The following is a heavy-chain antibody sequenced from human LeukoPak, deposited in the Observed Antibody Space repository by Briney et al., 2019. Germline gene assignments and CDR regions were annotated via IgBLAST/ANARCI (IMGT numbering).Heavy chain of an antibody. J-gene: IGHJ4*02. D-gene: IGHD1-1*01. CDR3: AKELERPLGVSSY. CDR2: ISGSGGST. V-gene: IGHV3-23*01. CDR1: GFTFSDYY. Sequence: GGSLRLSCAASGFTFSDYYMSWVRQAPGKGLEWVSAISGSGGSTYYADSVKGRFTISRDNSKNTLYLQMNSLRAEDTAVYYCAKELERPLGVSSYWGQGTLVTVSS.